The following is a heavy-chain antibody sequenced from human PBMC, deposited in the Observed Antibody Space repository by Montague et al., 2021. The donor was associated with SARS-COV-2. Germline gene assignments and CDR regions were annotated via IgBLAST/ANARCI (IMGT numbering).Heavy chain of an antibody. V-gene: IGHV3-9*01. J-gene: IGHJ4*02. CDR3: AKDRGIRDSSGYYGS. Sequence: SLRLSCAASGFTFGDYAMHWVRQAPGKGLEWVSGISWNSGSIGYXDSVKGRFTISRDNAKNSLYLQMNSLRAEDTALYYCAKDRGIRDSSGYYGSWGQGTLVTVSS. CDR1: GFTFGDYA. CDR2: ISWNSGSI. D-gene: IGHD3-22*01.